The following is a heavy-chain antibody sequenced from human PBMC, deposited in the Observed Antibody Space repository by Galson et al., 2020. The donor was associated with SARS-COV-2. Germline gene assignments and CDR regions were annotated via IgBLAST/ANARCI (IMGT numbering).Heavy chain of an antibody. V-gene: IGHV4-59*01. Sequence: SQTLSLTCTVSGGSISSYYWSWIRQPPGKGLEWIGYIYYSGSTNYNPSLKSRVTISVDTSKNQFSLKLSSVTAADTAVYYCARERVGAALDYWGQGTLVTVSS. D-gene: IGHD2-15*01. J-gene: IGHJ4*02. CDR1: GGSISSYY. CDR3: ARERVGAALDY. CDR2: IYYSGST.